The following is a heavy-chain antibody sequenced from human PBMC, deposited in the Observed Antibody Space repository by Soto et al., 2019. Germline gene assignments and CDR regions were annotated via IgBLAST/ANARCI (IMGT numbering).Heavy chain of an antibody. CDR2: ISAYNGNT. CDR3: ASNPMVRGLYYYYMDV. J-gene: IGHJ6*03. Sequence: ASVKVSCKASGYTFTSYGISWVRQAPGQGLEWMGWISAYNGNTNYAQKLQGRVTMTTDTSTSTAYMELRSLRSDDTAVYYCASNPMVRGLYYYYMDVWGKGTTVTVSS. CDR1: GYTFTSYG. V-gene: IGHV1-18*01. D-gene: IGHD3-10*01.